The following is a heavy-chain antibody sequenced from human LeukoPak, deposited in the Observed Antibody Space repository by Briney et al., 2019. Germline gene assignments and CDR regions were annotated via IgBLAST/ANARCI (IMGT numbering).Heavy chain of an antibody. D-gene: IGHD2-8*01. CDR3: ARDALFDNGPYGMDV. Sequence: GGSLRLSCAASGFTFSSYAMHWVRQAPGKGLEYVSGISSNGGSTNYANSVKGRFTISRDNAKNSLYLQMNSLRAEDTAIYYCARDALFDNGPYGMDVWGQGTTVTVSS. V-gene: IGHV3-64*01. CDR2: ISSNGGST. J-gene: IGHJ6*02. CDR1: GFTFSSYA.